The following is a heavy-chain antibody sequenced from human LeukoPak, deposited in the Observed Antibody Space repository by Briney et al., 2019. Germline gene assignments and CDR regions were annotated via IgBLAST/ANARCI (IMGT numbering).Heavy chain of an antibody. CDR3: AKDLSGAHDY. V-gene: IGHV3-74*03. D-gene: IGHD4-17*01. CDR2: VNEDGSFT. J-gene: IGHJ4*02. Sequence: PGGSLRLSCAASGFTFSSYWMHWVRQAPGKGLVWVSRVNEDGSFTTYADSVKGRFTIPRDNAKNTLYLQMNSLRVEDTAVYYCAKDLSGAHDYWGQGTVVTVSS. CDR1: GFTFSSYW.